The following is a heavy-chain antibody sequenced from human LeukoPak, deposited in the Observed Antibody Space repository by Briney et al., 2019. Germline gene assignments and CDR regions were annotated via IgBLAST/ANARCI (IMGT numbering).Heavy chain of an antibody. CDR3: ARALSWTTESYYYMGV. CDR1: GYTFMNYD. Sequence: PVASVKVSCKTSGYTFMNYDINWVRQATGQGLEWMGWMNPKSLNTGYGQESQGRVTMTRNTSISTAYMELSSLRSEDTAVYYCARALSWTTESYYYMGVWGKGTTVTVSS. CDR2: MNPKSLNT. V-gene: IGHV1-8*02. J-gene: IGHJ6*03. D-gene: IGHD3/OR15-3a*01.